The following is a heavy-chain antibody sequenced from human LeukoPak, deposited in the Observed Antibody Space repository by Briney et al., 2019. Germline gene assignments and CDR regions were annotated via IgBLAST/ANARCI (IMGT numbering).Heavy chain of an antibody. D-gene: IGHD2-15*01. Sequence: SETLSLTCAVYGGSFSGYYWSWIRQPPGKGLEWIGEINHSGSTNYNPSLKSRVTISVDTSKNQFSLKLSSVTAADTAVYYCARGEDVATYWGQGTLVTVSS. CDR1: GGSFSGYY. CDR3: ARGEDVATY. V-gene: IGHV4-34*01. J-gene: IGHJ4*02. CDR2: INHSGST.